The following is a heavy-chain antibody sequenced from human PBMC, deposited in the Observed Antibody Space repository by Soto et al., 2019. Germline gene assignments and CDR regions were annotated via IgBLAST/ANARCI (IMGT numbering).Heavy chain of an antibody. CDR3: ARDGGIVVVLNWFDP. CDR2: IWYDGSNK. J-gene: IGHJ5*02. CDR1: GFTFSSYG. D-gene: IGHD3-22*01. V-gene: IGHV3-33*01. Sequence: QVQLVESGGGVVQPGRSLRLSCAASGFTFSSYGMHWVRQAPGKGLEWVAVIWYDGSNKYYADSVKGRFTISRDNSKKTMYLEMNSLRAEDTAVYYCARDGGIVVVLNWFDPWGQGTLVTVSS.